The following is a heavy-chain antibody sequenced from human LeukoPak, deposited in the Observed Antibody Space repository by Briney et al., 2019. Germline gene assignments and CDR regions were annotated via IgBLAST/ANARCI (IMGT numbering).Heavy chain of an antibody. CDR1: RFTFSSYW. Sequence: PGGSLRLSCAASRFTFSSYWMSWVRQAPGKGLEWVANIKKDGSEKYYVDSVKGRFTISRDNAKTSLYLQMNSLRAEDTAVYYCARGGPYCSGGSCHRRGIVWFDPWGQGTLVTVSS. CDR3: ARGGPYCSGGSCHRRGIVWFDP. J-gene: IGHJ5*02. V-gene: IGHV3-7*01. D-gene: IGHD2-15*01. CDR2: IKKDGSEK.